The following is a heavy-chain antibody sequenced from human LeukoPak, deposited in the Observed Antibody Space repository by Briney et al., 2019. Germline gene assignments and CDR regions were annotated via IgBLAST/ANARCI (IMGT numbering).Heavy chain of an antibody. J-gene: IGHJ1*01. V-gene: IGHV3-9*01. D-gene: IGHD6-13*01. Sequence: GGSLRLSCAASGFTFDDYAMHWVRQAPGKGLEWVSGIGWNSGSIGYADSVKGRFTISRDNAKNSLYLQMNSLRAEDTALYYCAKEQAAAGGFQHWGQGTLVTVSS. CDR2: IGWNSGSI. CDR1: GFTFDDYA. CDR3: AKEQAAAGGFQH.